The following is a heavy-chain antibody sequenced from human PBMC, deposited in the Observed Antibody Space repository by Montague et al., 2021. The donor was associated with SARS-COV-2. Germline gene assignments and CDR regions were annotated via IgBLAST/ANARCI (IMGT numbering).Heavy chain of an antibody. CDR1: GGSVSSGSYY. Sequence: SETLSLTCSVSGGSVSSGSYYWSWIRQPPGKGLECIGYIYYSGSAYHNPYNPSLMGRATISIDTSKNQFSLNLNSVTAAYTAVYYCAKGDMVRGFPYSDNWGQGNLVTVSS. V-gene: IGHV4-61*01. CDR2: IYYSGSA. CDR3: AKGDMVRGFPYSDN. J-gene: IGHJ4*02. D-gene: IGHD3-10*01.